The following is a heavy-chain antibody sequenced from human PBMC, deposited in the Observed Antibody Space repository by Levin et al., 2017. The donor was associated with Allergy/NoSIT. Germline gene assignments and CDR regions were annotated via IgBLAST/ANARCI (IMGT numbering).Heavy chain of an antibody. CDR2: IYYTGST. Sequence: RSQTLSLTCSVSGGSISNYYWSWLRQPPGKGLEWIGYIYYTGSTNYNPSLKSRVTISVDTSKNQFSLKMSSMTAADTAIYFCARDRVAIVSSTHYFYGMDVWGRGTTVTVSS. CDR3: ARDRVAIVSSTHYFYGMDV. J-gene: IGHJ6*02. CDR1: GGSISNYY. D-gene: IGHD5-12*01. V-gene: IGHV4-59*08.